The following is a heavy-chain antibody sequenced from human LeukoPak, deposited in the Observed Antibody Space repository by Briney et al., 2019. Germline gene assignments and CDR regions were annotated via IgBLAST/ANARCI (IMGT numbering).Heavy chain of an antibody. V-gene: IGHV3-48*03. Sequence: GGSLRLSCAASGFTFSSYEMNWVRQAPGKGLEWVSYISSSGSTKYYADSVKGRFTISRDNAKNSLYLQMNSLRAEDTAVYYCARDRDPGYNDSSGYRRVNAFDIWGQGTMVTVSS. CDR3: ARDRDPGYNDSSGYRRVNAFDI. CDR2: ISSSGSTK. D-gene: IGHD3-22*01. CDR1: GFTFSSYE. J-gene: IGHJ3*02.